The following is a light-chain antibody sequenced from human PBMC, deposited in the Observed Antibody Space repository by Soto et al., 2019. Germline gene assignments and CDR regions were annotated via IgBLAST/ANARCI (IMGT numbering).Light chain of an antibody. CDR1: QNIRSR. Sequence: DFQMTQSPSTLSASVGDRVTITCRASQNIRSRLAWFQQKPGKAPKLLIYDASSLESGVPQRFSGSGSGTEFTLTISSLQTDDFATYYCQQSYSTPSLTFGGGTKVDIK. CDR3: QQSYSTPSLT. V-gene: IGKV1-5*01. CDR2: DAS. J-gene: IGKJ4*01.